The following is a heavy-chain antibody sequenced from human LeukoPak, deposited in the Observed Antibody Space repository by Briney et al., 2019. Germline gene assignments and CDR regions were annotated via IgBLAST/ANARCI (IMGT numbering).Heavy chain of an antibody. V-gene: IGHV4-31*03. CDR3: ARESPHSGMDV. CDR2: IYYSGST. CDR1: GGSISSGGYY. J-gene: IGHJ6*02. Sequence: NPSQTLSLTCTVSGGSISSGGYYWSWIRQHPGKGLEWIGYIYYSGSTYYNPSLKSRVTISVDTSKNQFSLKLSSVTAADTAVYYCARESPHSGMDVWGQGTTVTVSS.